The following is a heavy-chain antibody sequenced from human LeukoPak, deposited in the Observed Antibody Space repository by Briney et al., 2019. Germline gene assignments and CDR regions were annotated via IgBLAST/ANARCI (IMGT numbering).Heavy chain of an antibody. J-gene: IGHJ6*04. Sequence: GGSLRLSCAASGFTFSSYAMSWVRQAPGKGLEWVSAISGSGGSTYYADSVKGRFTISRDNSKNTLYLQMNSLRAEDTAVYYCAKGGEQWRPRTSGMDVWGKGTTVTVS. CDR3: AKGGEQWRPRTSGMDV. V-gene: IGHV3-23*01. D-gene: IGHD6-19*01. CDR2: ISGSGGST. CDR1: GFTFSSYA.